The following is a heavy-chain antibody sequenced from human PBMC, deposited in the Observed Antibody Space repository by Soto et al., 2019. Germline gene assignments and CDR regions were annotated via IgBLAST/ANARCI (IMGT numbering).Heavy chain of an antibody. Sequence: QVQLVQSGAEVKKPGASVKVSCKASVYTFTSYDINWVRQATGQGLEWMGWMNPNSGNTGYAHKFQGRVTMTRNTSISTAYMELSSLRSDDTAVYYCARSVDWLASLDYCAQGTLVPVSS. V-gene: IGHV1-8*01. D-gene: IGHD6-19*01. CDR3: ARSVDWLASLDY. J-gene: IGHJ4*02. CDR1: VYTFTSYD. CDR2: MNPNSGNT.